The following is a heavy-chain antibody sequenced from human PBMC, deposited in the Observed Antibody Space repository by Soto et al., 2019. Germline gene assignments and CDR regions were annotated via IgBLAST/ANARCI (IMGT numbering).Heavy chain of an antibody. J-gene: IGHJ6*03. Sequence: QITLKESGPTLVKPTQTLTLTCTFSGFSLSTSGVGVGWIRQPPGKALEWLALIYWDDDKRYSPSLKSRLTITNDTSKNQVVLTMTNMDPVDTATYYCAHSSWIQSYYYYYMDVWGKGTTVTVSS. CDR3: AHSSWIQSYYYYYMDV. V-gene: IGHV2-5*02. CDR2: IYWDDDK. D-gene: IGHD5-18*01. CDR1: GFSLSTSGVG.